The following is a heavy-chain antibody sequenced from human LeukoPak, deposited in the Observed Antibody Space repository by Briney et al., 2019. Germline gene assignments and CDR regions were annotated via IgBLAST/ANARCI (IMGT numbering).Heavy chain of an antibody. D-gene: IGHD6-13*01. CDR3: ARQGIAAASFDY. Sequence: PSETLSLTCTVSGGSISSHYWSWIRQPSGKGLEWIGYIYYSGSTNYNPSLKSRVTISVDTSKNQFSLKLSSVTAADTAVYYCARQGIAAASFDYWGQGTLVTVPS. CDR1: GGSISSHY. J-gene: IGHJ4*02. CDR2: IYYSGST. V-gene: IGHV4-59*11.